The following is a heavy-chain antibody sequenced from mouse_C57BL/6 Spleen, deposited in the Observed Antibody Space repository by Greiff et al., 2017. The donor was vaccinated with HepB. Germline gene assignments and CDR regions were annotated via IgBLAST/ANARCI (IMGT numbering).Heavy chain of an antibody. D-gene: IGHD2-12*01. J-gene: IGHJ3*01. Sequence: QVQLQQPGAELVKPGASVKLSCKASGYTFTSYWMQWVKQRPGQGLEWIGEIDPSDSYTNYNQNFKGKATLTVDTSSSTAYMQLSSLTSEDSAVYYCAREGRYTNWFAYWGQGTLVTVSA. CDR2: IDPSDSYT. CDR3: AREGRYTNWFAY. V-gene: IGHV1-50*01. CDR1: GYTFTSYW.